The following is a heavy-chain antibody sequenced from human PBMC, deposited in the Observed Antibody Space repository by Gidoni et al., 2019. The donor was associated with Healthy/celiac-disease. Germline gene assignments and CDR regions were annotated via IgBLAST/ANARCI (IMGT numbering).Heavy chain of an antibody. J-gene: IGHJ4*02. CDR1: GFTFSSYG. CDR3: AKDGWES. D-gene: IGHD1-26*01. Sequence: QVQLVESGGGVVQPGRSLRPSCAASGFTFSSYGMHWVRQAPGKGLEWVAVISYDGSNKYYADSVKGRFTISRDNSKNTLYLQMNSLRAEDTAVYYCAKDGWESWGQGTLVTVSS. V-gene: IGHV3-30*18. CDR2: ISYDGSNK.